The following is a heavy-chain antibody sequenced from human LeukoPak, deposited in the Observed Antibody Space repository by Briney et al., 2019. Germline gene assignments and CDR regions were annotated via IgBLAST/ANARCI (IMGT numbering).Heavy chain of an antibody. D-gene: IGHD4-17*01. CDR2: INPDSGAT. Sequence: GASVKVSCKASGYTFAGYYMHWVRQAPGQGLEWMGWINPDSGATYYAQNFQGRATMTRDTSISTGYMELSRLRSDDTAVYYCARDRAGKTVTHLIGYWGQGTLVTVSS. CDR3: ARDRAGKTVTHLIGY. J-gene: IGHJ4*02. CDR1: GYTFAGYY. V-gene: IGHV1-2*02.